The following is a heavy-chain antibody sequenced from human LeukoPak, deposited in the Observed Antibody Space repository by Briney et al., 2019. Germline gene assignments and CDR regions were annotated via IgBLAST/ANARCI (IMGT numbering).Heavy chain of an antibody. D-gene: IGHD3-3*01. CDR1: GFTFSNYG. J-gene: IGHJ4*02. V-gene: IGHV3-30*02. Sequence: GGSLRLSCAASGFTFSNYGMHWVRQAPGMGLEWVAFKRYDGSNEYYADSVKGRFTISRDNSKNTLYLQMNSLRAEDTAVYYCAKGGSSYHYYFDYWGQGTLVTVSS. CDR3: AKGGSSYHYYFDY. CDR2: KRYDGSNE.